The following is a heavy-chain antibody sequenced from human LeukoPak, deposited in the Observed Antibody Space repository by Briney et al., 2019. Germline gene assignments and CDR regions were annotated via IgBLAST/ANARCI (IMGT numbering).Heavy chain of an antibody. CDR1: GFTFSSYA. J-gene: IGHJ4*02. D-gene: IGHD6-13*01. V-gene: IGHV3-23*01. CDR3: AKFRIGAAAGTRNPRRSQFDY. CDR2: ISGSGGST. Sequence: PGGSLRLSCAASGFTFSSYAMSWVRQAPGKGLEWVSAISGSGGSTYYADSVKGRFTISRDNSKNTLYLQMNSLRAEDTAVYYCAKFRIGAAAGTRNPRRSQFDYWGQGTLVTVSS.